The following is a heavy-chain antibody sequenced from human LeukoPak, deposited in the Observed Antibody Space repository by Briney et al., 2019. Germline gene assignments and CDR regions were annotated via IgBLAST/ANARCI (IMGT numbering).Heavy chain of an antibody. CDR2: IYYSGST. CDR1: GGSISSSSYY. V-gene: IGHV4-39*07. Sequence: SETLSLTCTVSGGSISSSSYYWGWIRQPPGKGLEWIGSIYYSGSTYYNPSLKSRVTISVDTSKNQFSLKLSSVTAADTAVYYCARGSRGLVFYWGQGTLVTVSS. CDR3: ARGSRGLVFY. J-gene: IGHJ4*02. D-gene: IGHD3-10*01.